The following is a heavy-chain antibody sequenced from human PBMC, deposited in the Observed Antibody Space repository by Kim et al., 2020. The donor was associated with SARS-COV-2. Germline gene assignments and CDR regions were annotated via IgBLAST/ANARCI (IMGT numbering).Heavy chain of an antibody. D-gene: IGHD2-2*01. Sequence: GGSLRHSCAASGFTFSSYGMNWVRQAPGKGLEWVSAISSSSSNTYYADSVKGRFTISRDNSKNTLYLQMNSLRAEDTAVYYCARERYCIGTSCYNDAFDIWGQGTLVTVSS. CDR2: ISSSSSNT. CDR3: ARERYCIGTSCYNDAFDI. J-gene: IGHJ3*02. V-gene: IGHV3-23*01. CDR1: GFTFSSYG.